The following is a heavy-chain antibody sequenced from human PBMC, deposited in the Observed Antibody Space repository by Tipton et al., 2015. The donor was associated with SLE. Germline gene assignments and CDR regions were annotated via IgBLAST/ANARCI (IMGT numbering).Heavy chain of an antibody. V-gene: IGHV4-4*02. D-gene: IGHD2-15*01. J-gene: IGHJ4*02. CDR1: GDSITSITRTNW. CDR2: IFHSGST. CDR3: ARRPANNSQFDY. Sequence: TLSLTCTVSGDSITSITRTNWWSWVRQPPGKGLEWIGEIFHSGSTNYRPSLKSRVIISVDTSRTQFSLKVTSVTAADTAVYYCARRPANNSQFDYWGQGMLVTVSS.